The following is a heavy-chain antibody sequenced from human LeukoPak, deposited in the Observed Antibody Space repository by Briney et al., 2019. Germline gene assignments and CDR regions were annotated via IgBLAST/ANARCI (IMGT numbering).Heavy chain of an antibody. Sequence: GGSLRLSCAASGFTFSSYAMSWVRQAPGKGLEWVSAISAGSSTYYADSVKGRFTISRDGSKNTLYLQMNSLRAEDTAVYYCAKGGSTSPNGINDYWGQGTLVTVSS. CDR3: AKGGSTSPNGINDY. V-gene: IGHV3-23*01. CDR1: GFTFSSYA. CDR2: ISAGSST. J-gene: IGHJ4*02. D-gene: IGHD2-2*01.